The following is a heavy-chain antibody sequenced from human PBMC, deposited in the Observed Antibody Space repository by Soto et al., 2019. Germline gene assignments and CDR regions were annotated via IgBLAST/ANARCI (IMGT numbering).Heavy chain of an antibody. V-gene: IGHV4-4*02. J-gene: IGHJ3*01. CDR2: IYHSGSI. CDR1: SGSISSTNW. CDR3: ARDCSSSSCYGRAFDV. D-gene: IGHD2-2*01. Sequence: QVQLQESGPGLVKPSGTLSLTCAVSSGSISSTNWWSWVRQPPGKGLEWIGEIYHSGSINYNPSLKSRGTMSVDKSKNQFSLQLNSVTAADTAVYYCARDCSSSSCYGRAFDVWGQGTMVTVSS.